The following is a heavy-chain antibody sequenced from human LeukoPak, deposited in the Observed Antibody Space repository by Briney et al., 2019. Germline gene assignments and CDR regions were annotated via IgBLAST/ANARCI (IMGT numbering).Heavy chain of an antibody. D-gene: IGHD5-12*01. CDR3: TRASGLRRYFDY. J-gene: IGHJ4*02. CDR2: IKSKTDGGTT. CDR1: GFTFSNAW. V-gene: IGHV3-15*01. Sequence: GGSLRLSCAASGFTFSNAWMSWVRQAPGKGLEWVGRIKSKTDGGTTDYAAPVKGRFTISRDDSKNTLYLQMNSLKTEDTAVYYCTRASGLRRYFDYWGQGTLVTVSS.